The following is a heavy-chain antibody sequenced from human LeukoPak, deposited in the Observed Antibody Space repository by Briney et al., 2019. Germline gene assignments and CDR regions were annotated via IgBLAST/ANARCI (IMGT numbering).Heavy chain of an antibody. V-gene: IGHV1-69*13. D-gene: IGHD3-22*01. Sequence: SVKVSCKASGGTFSSYAISWVRQAPGQGLEWMGGIIPIFGTANYAQKFQGRVTITADESTSTAYMELSSLRSGDTAVYYCARGRDDSSGYYYGSYDYWGQGTLVTVSS. CDR3: ARGRDDSSGYYYGSYDY. CDR1: GGTFSSYA. J-gene: IGHJ4*02. CDR2: IIPIFGTA.